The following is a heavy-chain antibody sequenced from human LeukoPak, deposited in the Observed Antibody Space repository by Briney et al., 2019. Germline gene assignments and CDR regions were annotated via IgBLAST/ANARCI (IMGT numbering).Heavy chain of an antibody. CDR2: INPNSGGT. Sequence: GASVKVSCKASGYTFTGYYMHWVRQAPGQGLECMGWINPNSGGTNYAQKFQGRVTMTRDTSISTAYMELSRLRSDDTAVYYCARASDLYDYVWGSYRYYFDYWGQGTLVTVSS. D-gene: IGHD3-16*02. CDR1: GYTFTGYY. V-gene: IGHV1-2*02. J-gene: IGHJ4*02. CDR3: ARASDLYDYVWGSYRYYFDY.